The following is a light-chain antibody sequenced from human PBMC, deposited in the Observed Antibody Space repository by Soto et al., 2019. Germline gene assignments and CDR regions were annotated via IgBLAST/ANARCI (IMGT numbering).Light chain of an antibody. J-gene: IGKJ4*01. CDR2: DAS. V-gene: IGKV3-11*01. CDR3: QQRSNWPLT. CDR1: QNVSSF. Sequence: EIVLTQSPVTLSLSPGERATLSCRASQNVSSFLAWYQQKSGQAPRLLIYDASNRATGIPARFSGSGSGTDFTLTISSLEPEDFAVYYCQQRSNWPLTFGGGTKVEIK.